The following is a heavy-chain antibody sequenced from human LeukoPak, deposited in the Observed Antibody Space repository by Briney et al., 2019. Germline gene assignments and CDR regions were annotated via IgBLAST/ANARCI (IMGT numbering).Heavy chain of an antibody. CDR2: ISDSSSII. D-gene: IGHD4-17*01. CDR1: GFTFSTYT. CDR3: ARGPYGDYVDAFDI. J-gene: IGHJ3*02. V-gene: IGHV3-48*01. Sequence: GGSLRLSCAASGFTFSTYTMNWVRQAPGRGLEWVSYISDSSSIIYYADSVKGRFTISRDNAKNSLYLQMNSLRAEDAAMYYCARGPYGDYVDAFDIWGQGTMVTVSS.